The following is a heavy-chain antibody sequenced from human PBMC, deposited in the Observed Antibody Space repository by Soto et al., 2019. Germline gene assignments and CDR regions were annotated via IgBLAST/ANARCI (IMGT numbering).Heavy chain of an antibody. CDR2: IYYSGST. V-gene: IGHV4-59*08. CDR1: GGSISSYY. D-gene: IGHD3-10*01. Sequence: PSETLSLTCTVSGGSISSYYWSWIRQPPGKGLEWIGYIYYSGSTNYNPSLKSRVTISVDTSKNQFSPKLSSVTAADTAVYYCARLPDYYGSGSSFYFDYWGQGTRVTVSS. J-gene: IGHJ4*02. CDR3: ARLPDYYGSGSSFYFDY.